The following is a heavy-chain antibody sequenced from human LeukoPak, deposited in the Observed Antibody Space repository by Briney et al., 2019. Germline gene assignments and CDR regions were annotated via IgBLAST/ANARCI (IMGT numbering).Heavy chain of an antibody. CDR1: GGTFSSYA. V-gene: IGHV1-18*01. D-gene: IGHD3-22*01. CDR3: ARVSYYYDSSGMYYFDY. J-gene: IGHJ4*02. Sequence: ASVKVSCKASGGTFSSYAISWVRQAPGQGLEWMGWISAYNGNTNYAQKLQGRVTMTTDTSTSTAYMELRSLRSDDTAVYYCARVSYYYDSSGMYYFDYWGQGTLVTVSS. CDR2: ISAYNGNT.